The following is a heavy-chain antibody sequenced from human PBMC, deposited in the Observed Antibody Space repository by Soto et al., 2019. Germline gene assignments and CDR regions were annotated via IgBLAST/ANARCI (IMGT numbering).Heavy chain of an antibody. CDR3: AKIDYVWGSYTGSDC. D-gene: IGHD3-16*01. Sequence: GGSLRLSCAASGFTFNNYGMHWVRQAPGKGLEWVAVISYDGSNKYYADSVKGRFTISRDNSKNTLYLQMNSLRAEDTAVYYCAKIDYVWGSYTGSDCWGQGTLVTVSS. CDR2: ISYDGSNK. CDR1: GFTFNNYG. J-gene: IGHJ4*02. V-gene: IGHV3-30*18.